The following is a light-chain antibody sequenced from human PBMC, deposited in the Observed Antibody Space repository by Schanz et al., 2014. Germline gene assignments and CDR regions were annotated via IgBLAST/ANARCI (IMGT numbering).Light chain of an antibody. CDR1: QTIGSN. CDR3: QQRSNWPLLT. CDR2: GAS. Sequence: EVVLTQSPGSLSLSPGERGTLSCRASQTIGSNLAWYQQKPGQAPRLLIYGASTRATGIPARFSGSGSGTDFTLTISRLEPEDFAVYYCQQRSNWPLLTFGGGTKVEIK. V-gene: IGKV3-11*01. J-gene: IGKJ4*01.